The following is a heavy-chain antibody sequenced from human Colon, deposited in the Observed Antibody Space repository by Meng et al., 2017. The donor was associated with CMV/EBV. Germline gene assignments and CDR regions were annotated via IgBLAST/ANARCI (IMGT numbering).Heavy chain of an antibody. D-gene: IGHD3-10*01. Sequence: GGSLRLSCATSGFTFDNYAMSWVRQAPGKGLEWVANIKQDGSEKYYVDSVKGRFTISRDNATNSLYLQMNSLRAEDTAVYYCAREGAGYYYGMDVWGQGTTVTVSS. CDR3: AREGAGYYYGMDV. CDR2: IKQDGSEK. J-gene: IGHJ6*02. CDR1: GFTFDNYA. V-gene: IGHV3-7*01.